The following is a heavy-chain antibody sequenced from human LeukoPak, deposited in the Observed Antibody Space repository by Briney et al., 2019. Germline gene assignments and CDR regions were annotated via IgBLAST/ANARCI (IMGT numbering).Heavy chain of an antibody. Sequence: PGGSLRLSCAASGFTFSDHQMDWVSQAPGKGLEWVGRIRNKANSYTTEFAASVKGRFFISRDDSRNSLYLQMNSLKTEDTAVYYCARLGLVRARNYLDYWGQGTLVTVSS. V-gene: IGHV3-72*01. CDR2: IRNKANSYTT. CDR3: ARLGLVRARNYLDY. CDR1: GFTFSDHQ. J-gene: IGHJ4*02. D-gene: IGHD1-26*01.